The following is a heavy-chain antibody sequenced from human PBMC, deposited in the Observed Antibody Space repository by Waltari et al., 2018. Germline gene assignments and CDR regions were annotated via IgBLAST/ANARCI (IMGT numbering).Heavy chain of an antibody. Sequence: QVQLQESGPGLVKPSETLSLTCAVSNFYIRDGYYWGWIRQSPGKGLEWIGRIYHLGTTHYNPSLESRVTISVDRSRNQFSLKVTSVSAADTAVYFCARDQRFLESLYPYYYALDAWGRGITVTVSS. CDR3: ARDQRFLESLYPYYYALDA. V-gene: IGHV4-38-2*02. CDR1: NFYIRDGYY. D-gene: IGHD3-3*01. J-gene: IGHJ6*02. CDR2: IYHLGTT.